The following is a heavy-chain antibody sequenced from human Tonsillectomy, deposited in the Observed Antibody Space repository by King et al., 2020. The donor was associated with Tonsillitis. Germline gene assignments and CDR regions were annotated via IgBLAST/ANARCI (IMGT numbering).Heavy chain of an antibody. CDR2: AT. J-gene: IGHJ4*02. CDR1: GYSFTDYF. V-gene: IGHV1-2*06. CDR3: VRERHGGLFDY. Sequence: VQLVESGAEVKKPGASVRLSCKTSGYSFTDYFIHWVRQASGQGPEGMGRATHYSQNFQGRVTMTIDTSTTTVYMELNSLRPEDTAVYYCVRERHGGLFDYWGQGTLVAVSS. D-gene: IGHD3-16*01.